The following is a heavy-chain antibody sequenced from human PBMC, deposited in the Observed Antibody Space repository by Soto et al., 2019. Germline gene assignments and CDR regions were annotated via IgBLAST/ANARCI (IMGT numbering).Heavy chain of an antibody. CDR3: ATEDVSSGRARTFKN. D-gene: IGHD6-19*01. CDR2: ISHDGRAQ. Sequence: QVHLVESGGGVVQPGGSLRLSCAASGFTFNIYVMHWVRQAPGKGLEWVAGISHDGRAQHYRDSVEGRFTIPRDNSKSALYVPLSSLRPEDTAVYYCATEDVSSGRARTFKNWGRGTLVTV. V-gene: IGHV3-30*03. J-gene: IGHJ1*01. CDR1: GFTFNIYV.